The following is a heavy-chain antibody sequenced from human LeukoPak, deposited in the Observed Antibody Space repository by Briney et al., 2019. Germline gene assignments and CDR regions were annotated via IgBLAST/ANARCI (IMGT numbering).Heavy chain of an antibody. J-gene: IGHJ4*02. V-gene: IGHV4-61*01. CDR1: GGSVSSGSYY. D-gene: IGHD3-10*01. CDR3: ARSGESYYGSGIGY. Sequence: PSETLSLTCTVSGGSVSSGSYYWSWIRQPPGKGLEWIGYIYYSGSTNYNPSLKSRVTISVDTSKNQFSLKLSSVTAADTAVYYCARSGESYYGSGIGYWGQGTLVTVSS. CDR2: IYYSGST.